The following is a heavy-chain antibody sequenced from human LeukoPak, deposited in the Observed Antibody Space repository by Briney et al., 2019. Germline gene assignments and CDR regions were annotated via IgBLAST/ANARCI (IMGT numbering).Heavy chain of an antibody. V-gene: IGHV3-21*01. CDR2: ITSSRSYI. CDR1: GLTLSIYN. D-gene: IGHD1-26*01. J-gene: IGHJ6*03. CDR3: ARDPYSGGYWNYYYYYMDV. Sequence: GGSVRLLCAPSGLTLSIYNTNWARQARGEGREWLSSITSSRSYIYCALSVEGRFTISRDHAKNSLFLQINRLTAEHTAVYYCARDPYSGGYWNYYYYYMDVWGKGTTVTISS.